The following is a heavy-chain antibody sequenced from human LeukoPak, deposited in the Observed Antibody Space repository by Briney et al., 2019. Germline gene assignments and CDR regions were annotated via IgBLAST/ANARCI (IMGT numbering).Heavy chain of an antibody. V-gene: IGHV3-23*01. CDR1: GFTFSSYA. CDR3: AKDPDSSGLRLYYFDY. J-gene: IGHJ4*02. CDR2: ISGSGGST. Sequence: PGGSLRLSCAASGFTFSSYAMSWVRQAPGKGLEWVSAISGSGGSTYYADSVKGRFTISRDNSKNTLYLQMNSLRAEDTAVYYCAKDPDSSGLRLYYFDYWGQGTLVTVSS. D-gene: IGHD6-19*01.